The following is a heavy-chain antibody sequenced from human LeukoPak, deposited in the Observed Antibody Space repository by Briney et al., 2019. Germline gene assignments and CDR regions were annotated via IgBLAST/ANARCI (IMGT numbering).Heavy chain of an antibody. V-gene: IGHV4-59*01. CDR2: IYYSGST. Sequence: SETLSLTCTVSGGSISSYYWSWIRQSPGKGLEWIGYIYYSGSTKYNPSLKSRVTISVDTSKNQFSLKLSSVTAADTAVYYCARDTQEPAEMTTVGDAFDIWGQGTMVTVSS. D-gene: IGHD4-17*01. J-gene: IGHJ3*02. CDR3: ARDTQEPAEMTTVGDAFDI. CDR1: GGSISSYY.